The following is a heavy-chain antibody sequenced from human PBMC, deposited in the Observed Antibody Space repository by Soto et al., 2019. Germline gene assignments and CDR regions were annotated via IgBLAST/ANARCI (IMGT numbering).Heavy chain of an antibody. CDR2: IHSGGST. J-gene: IGHJ4*02. D-gene: IGHD2-21*01. Sequence: EVQLVESGGGVVQPGGSLRLSCAASGFTVSSSYMGWVRQAPGKGLEWISVIHSGGSTYDADSVKGRFTISRDNSKSTLYLQMNSLRVEDAAVYYCARDSNSPARCGYWGQGTRVIVSS. V-gene: IGHV3-66*01. CDR1: GFTVSSSY. CDR3: ARDSNSPARCGY.